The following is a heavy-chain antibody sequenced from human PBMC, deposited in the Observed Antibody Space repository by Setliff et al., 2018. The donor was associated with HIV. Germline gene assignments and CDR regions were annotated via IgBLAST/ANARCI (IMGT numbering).Heavy chain of an antibody. CDR1: NGSLSGYY. V-gene: IGHV4-34*01. Sequence: SETLSLTCAVYNGSLSGYYWTWIRQPPGKGLEWIGEVNHSGSTNYSPSLKSRVTISVDASRNQFSLRLSSVTAADTAVYYCAAWGPRYSYAPYFFDSWGQGTLVTVSS. CDR2: VNHSGST. D-gene: IGHD5-18*01. CDR3: AAWGPRYSYAPYFFDS. J-gene: IGHJ4*02.